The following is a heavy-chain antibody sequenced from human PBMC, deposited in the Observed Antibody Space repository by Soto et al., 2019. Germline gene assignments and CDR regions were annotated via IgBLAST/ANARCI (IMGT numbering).Heavy chain of an antibody. CDR3: ARADCTLVTSYDLDV. J-gene: IGHJ6*02. V-gene: IGHV4-34*02. Sequence: QVQIQQWGAGLLKPSETLSLTCAVSGGSFSGFYWTWIRQPPGEGLEWIGEINHSGTINFNPSLRSRLTISLDSSKKHFSLKLTSLTAADAAVYYCARADCTLVTSYDLDVWGQGTTVTVSS. D-gene: IGHD2-21*02. CDR1: GGSFSGFY. CDR2: INHSGTI.